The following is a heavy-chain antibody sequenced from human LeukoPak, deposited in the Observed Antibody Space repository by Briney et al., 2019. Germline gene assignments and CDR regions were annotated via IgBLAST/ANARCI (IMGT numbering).Heavy chain of an antibody. J-gene: IGHJ3*02. D-gene: IGHD3-10*01. Sequence: PSQTLSLTCTVSGGSISSGSYYWAWSRQPGGKGLEWIGCIFMSGSTNYNPSLRSRVTISLATSKNQFSLKLSSVTAADTAVYYCARGNYYGSGSRDAFDIWGQGTMDTVSS. CDR3: ARGNYYGSGSRDAFDI. V-gene: IGHV4-61*02. CDR2: IFMSGST. CDR1: GGSISSGSYY.